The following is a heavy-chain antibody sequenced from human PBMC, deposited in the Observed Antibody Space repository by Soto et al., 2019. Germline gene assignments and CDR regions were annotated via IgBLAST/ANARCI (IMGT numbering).Heavy chain of an antibody. CDR2: IWYDGSNK. J-gene: IGHJ4*02. CDR3: ARDPCSSTSCYDDY. D-gene: IGHD2-2*01. Sequence: GGSLRLSCAASGFTFSSYGMHWVRQAPGKGLEWVAVIWYDGSNKYYADSVKGRFTISRDNSKNTLYLQMNSLRAEDTAVYYCARDPCSSTSCYDDYWGQGTLVTVSS. CDR1: GFTFSSYG. V-gene: IGHV3-33*01.